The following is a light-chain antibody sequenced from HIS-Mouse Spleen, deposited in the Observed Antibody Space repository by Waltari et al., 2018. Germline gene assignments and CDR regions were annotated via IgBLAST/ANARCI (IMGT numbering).Light chain of an antibody. CDR2: EDS. J-gene: IGLJ2*01. CDR1: ALPKKY. CDR3: YSTDSSGNHRV. Sequence: SYELTQPPSLSVSPGQTARITCSGDALPKKYAYRYQQKSGQAPVLVIYEDSKRPSGIPERFSGSSSGTMATLTISGAQVEDEADYYCYSTDSSGNHRVFGGGTKLTVL. V-gene: IGLV3-10*01.